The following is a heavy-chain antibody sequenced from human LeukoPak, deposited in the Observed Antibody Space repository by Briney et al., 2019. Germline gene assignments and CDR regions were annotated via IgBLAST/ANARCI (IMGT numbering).Heavy chain of an antibody. CDR3: ARGVRYSSGVDY. CDR2: INHSGST. Sequence: SETLSLTCAVYGGSFSGYYWSWIRQPPGKGLEWIGEINHSGSTNYNPSLKSRVTISVDTSKNQFSLKLSSVAAADTAVYYCARGVRYSSGVDYWGQGTLVTVSS. D-gene: IGHD6-19*01. V-gene: IGHV4-34*01. CDR1: GGSFSGYY. J-gene: IGHJ4*02.